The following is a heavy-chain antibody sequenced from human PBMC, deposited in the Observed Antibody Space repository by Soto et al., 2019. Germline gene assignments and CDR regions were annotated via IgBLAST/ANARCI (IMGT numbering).Heavy chain of an antibody. V-gene: IGHV3-30*18. CDR1: GFTFSSYG. J-gene: IGHJ6*02. CDR3: AKDRVADYSSYYYYGMDV. D-gene: IGHD4-4*01. CDR2: ISYDGSNK. Sequence: GGSLRLSCAASGFTFSSYGMHWVRQAPGKGLEWVAVISYDGSNKYYADSVKGRFTISRDNSKNTLYLQMNSLRAEDTAVYYCAKDRVADYSSYYYYGMDVWGQGTTVTVSS.